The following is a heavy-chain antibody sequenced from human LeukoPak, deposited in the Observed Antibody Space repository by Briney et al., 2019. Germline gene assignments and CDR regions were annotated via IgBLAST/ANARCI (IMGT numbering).Heavy chain of an antibody. Sequence: SGGSLRLSCAASGVTFSSFAMTWVRQAPGKGLEWVSTISGSGGTTYYVDSLKGRFTISRDNSKNTLYLQMNSLRVEDTAVYYCAKGLELFDYWGQGTLVTVSS. D-gene: IGHD1-1*01. V-gene: IGHV3-23*01. J-gene: IGHJ4*02. CDR1: GVTFSSFA. CDR3: AKGLELFDY. CDR2: ISGSGGTT.